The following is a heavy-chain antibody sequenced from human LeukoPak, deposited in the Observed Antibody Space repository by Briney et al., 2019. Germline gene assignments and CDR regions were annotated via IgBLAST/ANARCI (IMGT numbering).Heavy chain of an antibody. CDR1: GGSISSGGYY. J-gene: IGHJ3*02. CDR3: ARVPRDPYYYDSSGYYGSDAFDI. CDR2: IYYSGST. D-gene: IGHD3-22*01. V-gene: IGHV4-31*03. Sequence: PSETLSLTCTVSGGSISSGGYYWSWIRQHPGKGLEWIGYIYYSGSTYYNPSLKSRVTISVDTSKNQFSLKLSSVTAADTAVYYCARVPRDPYYYDSSGYYGSDAFDIWGQGTMVTVSS.